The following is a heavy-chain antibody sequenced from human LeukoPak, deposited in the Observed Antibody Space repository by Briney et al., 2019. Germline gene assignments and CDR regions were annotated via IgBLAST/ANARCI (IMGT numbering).Heavy chain of an antibody. Sequence: SETLSLTCAVYGGSFSGYYWSWIRQPPGKGLEWIGEINHSGSTNYNPSLKSRVTISVDTSKNQFSLKLSSVTAADTAVYCCASLNSGYSYGPYYYYYGMDVWGQGTTVTVSS. CDR3: ASLNSGYSYGPYYYYYGMDV. D-gene: IGHD5-18*01. CDR2: INHSGST. J-gene: IGHJ6*02. V-gene: IGHV4-34*01. CDR1: GGSFSGYY.